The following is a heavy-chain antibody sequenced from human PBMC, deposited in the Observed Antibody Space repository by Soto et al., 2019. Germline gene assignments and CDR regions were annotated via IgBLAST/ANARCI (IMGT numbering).Heavy chain of an antibody. CDR2: IYPGDSDT. J-gene: IGHJ4*02. CDR3: ARQAEMATITFDY. Sequence: GESLKISCKGSGYSFTSYWIGWVRQMPGKGLEWMGIIYPGDSDTRYSPSFQGQVTISADKSISTAYLQWSSLKASDTAVYYCARQAEMATITFDYWGQGTLVTVSS. CDR1: GYSFTSYW. D-gene: IGHD5-12*01. V-gene: IGHV5-51*01.